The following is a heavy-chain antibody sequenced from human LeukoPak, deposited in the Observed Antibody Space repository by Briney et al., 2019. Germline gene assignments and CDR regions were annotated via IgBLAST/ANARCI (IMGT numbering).Heavy chain of an antibody. CDR1: GYTFTGYY. D-gene: IGHD1-7*01. J-gene: IGHJ6*01. CDR3: AGGNYSQLYYYYGMDV. CDR2: INPNSGGT. Sequence: GASVKVSCKASGYTFTGYYMHWVRQAPGQGLEWMGWINPNSGGTNYAQKFQGRVTMTRDTSISTAYMELSRLRSDDTAVYYCAGGNYSQLYYYYGMDVWGQGTTVTVSS. V-gene: IGHV1-2*02.